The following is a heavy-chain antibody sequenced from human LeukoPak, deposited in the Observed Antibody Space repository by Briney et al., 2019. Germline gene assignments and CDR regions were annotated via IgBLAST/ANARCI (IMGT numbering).Heavy chain of an antibody. J-gene: IGHJ5*01. CDR1: GFTFSIYA. D-gene: IGHD3-22*01. Sequence: PGGSLRLSCDASGFTFSIYAMSWVRQGTGKGLEWVSSITSSGEATYYADSVKGRFTISRDNSRYTLYLQMNSLRAEDTAVYDRAKDRHNYVYRNGHYYRRDGDSWGQGTLVPVSS. CDR2: ITSSGEAT. CDR3: AKDRHNYVYRNGHYYRRDGDS. V-gene: IGHV3-23*01.